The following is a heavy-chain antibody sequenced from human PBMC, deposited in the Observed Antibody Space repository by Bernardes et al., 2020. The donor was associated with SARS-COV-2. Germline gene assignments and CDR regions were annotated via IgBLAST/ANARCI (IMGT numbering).Heavy chain of an antibody. CDR3: ASEYYYDSRGYWGTGGTSYYFDN. Sequence: TLSLTCAVSGGSVSSGSYFCSWIRQPPGKGLEWIGYIYYNGSTSYNPSLESRVTISIDTSKNQFSLKLTSVTAADTAFYYCASEYYYDSRGYWGTGGTSYYFDNWGQGTLVTVSS. V-gene: IGHV4-61*01. CDR2: IYYNGST. CDR1: GGSVSSGSYF. J-gene: IGHJ4*02. D-gene: IGHD3-22*01.